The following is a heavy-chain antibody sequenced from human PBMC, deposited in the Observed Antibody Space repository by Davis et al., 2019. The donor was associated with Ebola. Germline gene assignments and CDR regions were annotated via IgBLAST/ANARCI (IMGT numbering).Heavy chain of an antibody. J-gene: IGHJ4*02. CDR3: AKVGGGSRIPLFDY. Sequence: PGGSLRLSCAASGFTFSDHYMDWVRQAPGKGLEWVGRIRNKAKSYTTEYAASVKGRFTISRDNSKNTLYLQMNSLRAEDTAVYYCAKVGGGSRIPLFDYWGQGTLVTVSS. D-gene: IGHD3-16*01. CDR2: IRNKAKSYTT. V-gene: IGHV3-72*01. CDR1: GFTFSDHY.